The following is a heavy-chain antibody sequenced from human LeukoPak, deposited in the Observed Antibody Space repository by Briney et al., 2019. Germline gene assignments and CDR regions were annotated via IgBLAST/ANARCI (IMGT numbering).Heavy chain of an antibody. D-gene: IGHD6-6*01. V-gene: IGHV5-51*01. Sequence: GESLKISCKGSGYSFTSYWIGWVRQMPGKGLEWMGIIYPGDSDTRYSPSFQGQVTISADKSISTAYLQWSSLKASDTAMYYCARFPCSSSFLKYYFDYWGQGTLVTVSS. CDR1: GYSFTSYW. J-gene: IGHJ4*02. CDR2: IYPGDSDT. CDR3: ARFPCSSSFLKYYFDY.